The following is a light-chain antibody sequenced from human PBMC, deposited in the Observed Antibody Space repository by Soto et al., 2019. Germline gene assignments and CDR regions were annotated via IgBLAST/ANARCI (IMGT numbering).Light chain of an antibody. CDR3: SSYTSNSTRV. J-gene: IGLJ2*01. CDR2: EVN. Sequence: QSALTQPASVSGSPGQSITISCTGTSSDVGGYKYVSWYQQHPGKAPKLMIYEVNNRPSGVSNRFFGSKSGNTASLTISGLQAEDEADYYCSSYTSNSTRVFGGGTKVTVL. CDR1: SSDVGGYKY. V-gene: IGLV2-14*01.